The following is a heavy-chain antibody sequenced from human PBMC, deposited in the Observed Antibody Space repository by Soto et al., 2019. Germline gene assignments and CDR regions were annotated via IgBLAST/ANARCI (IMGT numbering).Heavy chain of an antibody. CDR2: ISAYNGNT. CDR1: GYTFTSYG. D-gene: IGHD6-19*01. Sequence: QVQLVQSGAEVKKPGASVKVSCKASGYTFTSYGISWVRQAPGQGLEWMGWISAYNGNTNYAQKLQGRVTMTTDTCTSTAYMELRSLRSDDTAVYYCASLSSGWRDAGSYYYGMDVWGQGTTVTVSS. V-gene: IGHV1-18*01. CDR3: ASLSSGWRDAGSYYYGMDV. J-gene: IGHJ6*02.